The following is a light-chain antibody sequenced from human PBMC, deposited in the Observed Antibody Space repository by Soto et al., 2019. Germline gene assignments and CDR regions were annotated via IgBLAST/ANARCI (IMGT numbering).Light chain of an antibody. CDR1: SSDVGGYNY. Sequence: QSALTQPPSASGSPGQSVTISCTGTSSDVGGYNYVSWYQQHPGKAPKLMIYEVSKRPSGVPGRFSGYKSGNAASLTVSGLPVEDEADYYCSSFEGSNNLLFGGGTKLTVL. J-gene: IGLJ2*01. V-gene: IGLV2-8*01. CDR3: SSFEGSNNLL. CDR2: EVS.